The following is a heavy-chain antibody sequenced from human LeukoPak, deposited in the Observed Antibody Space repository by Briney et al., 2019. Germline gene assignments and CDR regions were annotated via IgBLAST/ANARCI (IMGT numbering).Heavy chain of an antibody. Sequence: ASVKVSCKASGYTFTSYGISWVRQAPGQGLEWMGWISAYNGNTNYAQKLQGRVTMTTDTSTSTAYMELRSLRSDDTAVYYCARLYYDSSGYRKGYFQHWGQGTLVTVSS. D-gene: IGHD3-22*01. CDR3: ARLYYDSSGYRKGYFQH. V-gene: IGHV1-18*01. CDR1: GYTFTSYG. J-gene: IGHJ1*01. CDR2: ISAYNGNT.